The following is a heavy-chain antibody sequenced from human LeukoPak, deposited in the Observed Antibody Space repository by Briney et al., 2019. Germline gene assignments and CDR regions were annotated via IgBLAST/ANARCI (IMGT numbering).Heavy chain of an antibody. CDR2: IYTSGST. V-gene: IGHV4-61*02. CDR1: GGSISSGSYY. Sequence: PSQTLSLTCTVSGGSISSGSYYWSWIRQPAGKGLEWIGRIYTSGSTNYNPSLKSRVTISVDTSKNQFSLKLSSVTAADTAVYYCARGNYDFWSGYLGVWFDPWGQGTLVTVSS. CDR3: ARGNYDFWSGYLGVWFDP. D-gene: IGHD3-3*01. J-gene: IGHJ5*02.